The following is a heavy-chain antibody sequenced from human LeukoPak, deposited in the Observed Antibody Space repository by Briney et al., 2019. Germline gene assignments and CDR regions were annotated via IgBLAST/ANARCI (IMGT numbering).Heavy chain of an antibody. J-gene: IGHJ4*02. D-gene: IGHD3-3*01. V-gene: IGHV4-59*01. CDR3: VWGSFGVVTAFDY. CDR2: IYYSGST. CDR1: GGPISSYY. Sequence: SSETLSLTCTVSGGPISSYYWSWIRQPPGKGLEWIGYIYYSGSTNYNPSLKSRVTISVDTSKNQFSLKLSSVTAADTAVYYCVWGSFGVVTAFDYWGQGTPVTVSS.